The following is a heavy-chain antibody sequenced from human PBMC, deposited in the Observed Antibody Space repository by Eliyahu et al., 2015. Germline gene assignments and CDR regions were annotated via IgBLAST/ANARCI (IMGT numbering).Heavy chain of an antibody. V-gene: IGHV1-69*01. J-gene: IGHJ4*02. CDR3: ARGLRRGIAAAGAVD. D-gene: IGHD6-13*01. CDR1: GGTFSSYA. CDR2: IIPIFGTA. Sequence: EVKKPGSSVKVSCKASGGTFSSYAISWVRQAPGQGLEWMGGIIPIFGTANYAQKFQGRVTITADESTSTAYMELSSLRSEDTAVYYCARGLRRGIAAAGAVDWGQGTLVTVSS.